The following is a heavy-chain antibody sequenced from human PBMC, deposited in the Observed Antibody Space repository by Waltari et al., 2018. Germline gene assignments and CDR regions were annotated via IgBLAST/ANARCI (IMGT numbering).Heavy chain of an antibody. CDR2: ISGSGGST. V-gene: IGHV3-23*01. J-gene: IGHJ6*03. D-gene: IGHD6-13*01. CDR3: AASPYSSSLGYYYYMDV. Sequence: EVQLLESGGGLVQPGGSLRLSCAASGFTFSSYAMSWVRQAPGQGLAWVSAISGSGGSTYSADSVKGRFTISRDNSKNTLYLQMNSLRAEDTAVYYCAASPYSSSLGYYYYMDVWGKGTTVTISS. CDR1: GFTFSSYA.